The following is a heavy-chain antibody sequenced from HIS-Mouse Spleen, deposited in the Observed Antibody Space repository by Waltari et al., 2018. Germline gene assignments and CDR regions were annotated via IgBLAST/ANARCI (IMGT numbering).Heavy chain of an antibody. CDR3: AREIPYSSSWYDWYFDL. CDR2: IYYSGGT. D-gene: IGHD6-13*01. J-gene: IGHJ2*01. V-gene: IGHV4-39*07. CDR1: GGSISSSSYY. Sequence: QLQLQESGPGLVKPSETLSLTCTVSGGSISSSSYYWGWIRQPPGKGLEWIGSIYYSGGTCSHPSRKVRVAISVDTSKNQFSLKLTSVTAADTAGYYCAREIPYSSSWYDWYFDLWGRGTLVTVSS.